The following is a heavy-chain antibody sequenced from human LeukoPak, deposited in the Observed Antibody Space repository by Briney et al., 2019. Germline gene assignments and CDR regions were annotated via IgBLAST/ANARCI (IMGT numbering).Heavy chain of an antibody. Sequence: SETVSLTCSVWGFPFSSGWYWGWIGQSPGKGLEWIGCIFLSGHTYYNPSLKSRLTMSVDTSNNQFSLRLSSMTAADTALYYCARQVATKGEWAFDIWGQGTMVTVYS. D-gene: IGHD5-12*01. CDR1: GFPFSSGWY. CDR3: ARQVATKGEWAFDI. CDR2: IFLSGHT. V-gene: IGHV4-38-2*02. J-gene: IGHJ3*02.